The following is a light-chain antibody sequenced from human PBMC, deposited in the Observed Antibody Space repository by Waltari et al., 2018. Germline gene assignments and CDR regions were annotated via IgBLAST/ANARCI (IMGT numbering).Light chain of an antibody. J-gene: IGLJ2*01. V-gene: IGLV2-14*01. Sequence: QSALTQPASVSGSPGQSITITCTGTSAAIGGFDYVSWYQQRPVKAPKLIIFEVSNRASGISNRFSGSKSGSTASLTISGLQTEDDSDYYCSSYSTTSTLVVFGGGTKVTVL. CDR3: SSYSTTSTLVV. CDR1: SAAIGGFDY. CDR2: EVS.